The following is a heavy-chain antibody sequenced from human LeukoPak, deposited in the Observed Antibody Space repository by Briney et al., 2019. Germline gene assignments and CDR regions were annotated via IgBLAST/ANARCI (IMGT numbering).Heavy chain of an antibody. CDR1: GFTLSSYR. V-gene: IGHV3-21*01. Sequence: PGGCLTLSCAASGFTLSSYRMNWVRPAAGKGLEWVSSIKSSSSYIYYADSVNVRFTISRDNAKNSLYLQRNSLRAEDTAVYYCARDSGLLWFGTGDAFDIWGQGTMVTVSS. CDR3: ARDSGLLWFGTGDAFDI. D-gene: IGHD3-10*01. J-gene: IGHJ3*02. CDR2: IKSSSSYI.